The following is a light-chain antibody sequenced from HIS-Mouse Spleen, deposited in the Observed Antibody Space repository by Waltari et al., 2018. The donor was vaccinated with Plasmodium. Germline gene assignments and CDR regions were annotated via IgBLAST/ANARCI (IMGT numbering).Light chain of an antibody. J-gene: IGLJ3*02. CDR1: AFPKKY. CDR2: EDS. CDR3: YSTDSSGNHRV. V-gene: IGLV3-10*01. Sequence: SYELTQQPSVSVSPGQTARITCPGDAFPKKYAYWYQQNAGKAPVLVIYEDSKRPSGIPERFSGSSSGTMATLTISGAQVEDEADYYCYSTDSSGNHRVFGGGTKLTVL.